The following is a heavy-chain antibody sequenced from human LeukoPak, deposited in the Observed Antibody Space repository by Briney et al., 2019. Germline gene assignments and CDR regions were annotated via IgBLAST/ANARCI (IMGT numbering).Heavy chain of an antibody. J-gene: IGHJ4*02. CDR3: ASWYYDFWSGYKNFDY. Sequence: SETPSLTCTVSGGSVSSGSYYWSWIRQPPGKGLEWIGYIYYSGSTNYNPSLKSRVTISVDTSKNQFSLKLSSVTAADTAVYYCASWYYDFWSGYKNFDYWGQGTLVTVSS. CDR1: GGSVSSGSYY. D-gene: IGHD3-3*01. CDR2: IYYSGST. V-gene: IGHV4-61*01.